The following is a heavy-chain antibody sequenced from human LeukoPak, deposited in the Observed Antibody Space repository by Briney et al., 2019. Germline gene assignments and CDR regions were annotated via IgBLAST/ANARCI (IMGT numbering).Heavy chain of an antibody. V-gene: IGHV1-2*02. Sequence: ASVKVSCKASGYTFTGYYMHWVRQAPGQGLEWMGWINPNRGGTNYAQKFQGRVTMTRDTSISTAYMELSRLRSDDTAVYYCARDKEYWFGELLYPLYMDVWGKGTTVTVSS. D-gene: IGHD3-10*01. J-gene: IGHJ6*03. CDR3: ARDKEYWFGELLYPLYMDV. CDR1: GYTFTGYY. CDR2: INPNRGGT.